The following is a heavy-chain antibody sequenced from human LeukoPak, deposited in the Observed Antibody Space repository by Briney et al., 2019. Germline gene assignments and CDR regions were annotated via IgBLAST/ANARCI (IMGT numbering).Heavy chain of an antibody. CDR3: ARLSGGVVP. CDR2: IYYGAST. CDR1: GGSISSSSYY. Sequence: PSETLSLTCTVSGGSISSSSYYWGWIRQPPGKGLEWIGSIYYGASTYYNPFLKSRVTISVDTSKNQFSLKLSSVTAADTAVYYCARLSGGVVPWGQGTLVTVSS. V-gene: IGHV4-39*01. D-gene: IGHD2-15*01. J-gene: IGHJ5*02.